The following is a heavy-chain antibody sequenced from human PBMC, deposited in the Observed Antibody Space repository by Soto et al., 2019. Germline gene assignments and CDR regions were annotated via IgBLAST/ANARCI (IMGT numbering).Heavy chain of an antibody. CDR1: GFSFSISP. CDR3: ARXPKTSGGQHWAFNYFDS. D-gene: IGHD7-27*01. J-gene: IGHJ4*02. V-gene: IGHV3-30-3*01. CDR2: ISYDGTSK. Sequence: GGSLRLSCAASGFSFSISPMHWVRQAPGKGPEWVALISYDGTSKFYADSVKGRFTISRDNSKSTLYLQVDSLRSEDAAVYYCARXPKTSGGQHWAFNYFDSWGQGTLVTVSS.